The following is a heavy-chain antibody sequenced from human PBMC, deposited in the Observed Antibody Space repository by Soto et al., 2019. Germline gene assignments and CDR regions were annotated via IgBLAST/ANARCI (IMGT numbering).Heavy chain of an antibody. CDR1: GYSFTSYG. Sequence: QVQLVQSGAEVKKPGASVKVSCKASGYSFTSYGISWVRQAPGQGLEWMGWISAYNGNTNYAQKLQCRVTMNTDKSTSTAYKELRSLRGDDTAVYFCARGGRAARGGLDVWGQGTTVTVSS. CDR2: ISAYNGNT. CDR3: ARGGRAARGGLDV. J-gene: IGHJ6*02. D-gene: IGHD6-6*01. V-gene: IGHV1-18*04.